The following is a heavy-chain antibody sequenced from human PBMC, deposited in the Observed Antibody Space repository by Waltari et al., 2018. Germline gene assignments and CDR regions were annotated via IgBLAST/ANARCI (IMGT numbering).Heavy chain of an antibody. J-gene: IGHJ4*02. Sequence: QVQLVESGGGEVQPGGSLRLSCAASGLTFGSYGFHWVRQAPGKGLEWVRFIQCEGNEKQYVDSVKGRGTISSDNAKNTVYLEMNRLRVEDTAMYYCAKDSDSDSLWGPLDYWGQGTPVTVSS. CDR2: IQCEGNEK. D-gene: IGHD3-9*01. CDR1: GLTFGSYG. V-gene: IGHV3-30*02. CDR3: AKDSDSDSLWGPLDY.